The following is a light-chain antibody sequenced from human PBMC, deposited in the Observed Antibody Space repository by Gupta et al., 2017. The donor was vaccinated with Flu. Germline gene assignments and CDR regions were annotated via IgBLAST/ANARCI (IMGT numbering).Light chain of an antibody. J-gene: IGKJ1*01. CDR3: QQYNNWPAVT. CDR1: QSVSSN. CDR2: GAS. V-gene: IGKV3-15*01. Sequence: ATLSVSPGERATLSCRASQSVSSNLAWYQQKPGQAPRLLIYGASTRATGIPARCSASGSGTEFTLTISSLQSEDFAVDYCQQYNNWPAVTFGQGTKVEIK.